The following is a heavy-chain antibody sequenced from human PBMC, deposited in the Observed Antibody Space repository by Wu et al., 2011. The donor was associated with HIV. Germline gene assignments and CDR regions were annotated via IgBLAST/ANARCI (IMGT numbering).Heavy chain of an antibody. CDR2: ISAYNGNT. CDR3: ARDPPDLLWVWGYYMDV. D-gene: IGHD3-16*01. Sequence: QVQLVQSGAEVKKPGASVKVSCKASGYTFTSYGISWVRQAPGQGLEWMGWISAYNGNTNYAQKLQGRVTMTTDTSTSTAYMELRSLRSDDTAVYYCARDPPDLLWVWGYYMDVWGKGTTVTVSS. J-gene: IGHJ6*03. V-gene: IGHV1-18*01. CDR1: GYTFTSYG.